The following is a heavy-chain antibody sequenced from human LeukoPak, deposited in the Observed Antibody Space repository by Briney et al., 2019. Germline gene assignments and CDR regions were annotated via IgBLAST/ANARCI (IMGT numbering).Heavy chain of an antibody. D-gene: IGHD6-19*01. CDR3: ARVRSSGWRLDAFDI. J-gene: IGHJ3*02. Sequence: PSETLSLTCTVSGGSISSGDYYWSWIRQPPGKGLEWIGYIYYSGSTYYNPSLKSRVTMSVDTSKNQFSLKLSSVTAADTAVYYCARVRSSGWRLDAFDIWGQGTMVTVSS. V-gene: IGHV4-30-4*08. CDR2: IYYSGST. CDR1: GGSISSGDYY.